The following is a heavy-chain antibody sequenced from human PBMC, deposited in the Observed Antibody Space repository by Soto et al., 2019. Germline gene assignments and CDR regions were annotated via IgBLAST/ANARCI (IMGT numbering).Heavy chain of an antibody. J-gene: IGHJ6*02. V-gene: IGHV4-34*01. CDR2: INHSGST. CDR1: GGSFSGYY. Sequence: SETLSLTCAVYGGSFSGYYWSWIRQPPGKGLEWIGEINHSGSTNYNPSLKSRVTISVDTSKNQFSLKLSSVTAADTAVYYCARELRYYYGSGKSSRDYYYGMDVWGQGTTVTVSS. D-gene: IGHD3-10*01. CDR3: ARELRYYYGSGKSSRDYYYGMDV.